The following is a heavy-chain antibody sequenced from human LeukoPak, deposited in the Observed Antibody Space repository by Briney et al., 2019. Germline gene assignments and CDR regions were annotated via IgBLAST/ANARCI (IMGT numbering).Heavy chain of an antibody. J-gene: IGHJ4*02. V-gene: IGHV1-69*06. CDR3: ARDGRDGYNWVVSY. CDR1: GGTFSSYA. Sequence: SVKVSCKASGGTFSSYAISWVRQAPGQGLEWMGRIIPIFGTANYAQKFQGRVTITADKSASTAYMELSSLRSEDTAVYYCARDGRDGYNWVVSYWGQGTLVTVSS. D-gene: IGHD5-24*01. CDR2: IIPIFGTA.